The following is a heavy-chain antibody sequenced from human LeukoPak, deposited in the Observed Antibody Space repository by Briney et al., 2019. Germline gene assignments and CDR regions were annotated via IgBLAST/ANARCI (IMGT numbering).Heavy chain of an antibody. V-gene: IGHV4-39*07. Sequence: SETLSLTCTVSGGSISSSSYYWGWIRQPPGKGLEWIGSIYYSGSTYYNPSLKSRVTISVDTSKNQFSLKLSSVTAADTAVYYCARTSSSWSYWYFDLWGRGTLVTVSS. CDR1: GGSISSSSYY. CDR3: ARTSSSWSYWYFDL. D-gene: IGHD6-13*01. CDR2: IYYSGST. J-gene: IGHJ2*01.